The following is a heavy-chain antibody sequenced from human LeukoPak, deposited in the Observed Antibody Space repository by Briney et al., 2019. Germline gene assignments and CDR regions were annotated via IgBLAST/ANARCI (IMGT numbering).Heavy chain of an antibody. V-gene: IGHV4-39*01. CDR2: IYNSGTT. CDR3: GSRFYGLGSFNY. J-gene: IGHJ4*01. CDR1: GDSISSTSYY. Sequence: SETLSLTCTVSGDSISSTSYYWDWIRQPPGKGLEWIGSIYNSGTTYYNPSLKSRVTISVDTSKNQFSLKVSSVTAADTAVYYCGSRFYGLGSFNYWGKGTLVTVSS. D-gene: IGHD3-10*01.